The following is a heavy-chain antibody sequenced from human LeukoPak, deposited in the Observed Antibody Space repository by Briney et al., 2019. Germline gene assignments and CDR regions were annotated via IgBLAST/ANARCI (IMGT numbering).Heavy chain of an antibody. D-gene: IGHD3-16*01. V-gene: IGHV3-43*02. CDR3: AKESGKFD. Sequence: GGSLRLSCVASGLNFDDSAMHWVRQAPGKGLEWVSLISADGGSTFSADSVKGRFSISRDNSKNSLYLQMNSLRSEDTAMYYCAKESGKFDWGQGTLVAVSS. CDR1: GLNFDDSA. J-gene: IGHJ4*02. CDR2: ISADGGST.